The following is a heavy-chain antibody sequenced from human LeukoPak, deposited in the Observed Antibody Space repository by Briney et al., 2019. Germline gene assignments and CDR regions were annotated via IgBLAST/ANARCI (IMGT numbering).Heavy chain of an antibody. CDR1: GGSISSSSYY. V-gene: IGHV4-39*01. Sequence: SETLSLTCTVSGGSISSSSYYWGWIRQPPGKGLEWIGSISYSGSTYYNPSLKSRVTISVDTSNNQFSLKLSSVTAADTAVYYCARSDYVDVFDYWGQGTLVTVSS. J-gene: IGHJ4*02. CDR3: ARSDYVDVFDY. CDR2: ISYSGST. D-gene: IGHD4-17*01.